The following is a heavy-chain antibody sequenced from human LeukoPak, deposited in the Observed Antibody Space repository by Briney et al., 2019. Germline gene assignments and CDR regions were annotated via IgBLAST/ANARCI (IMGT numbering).Heavy chain of an antibody. Sequence: SETLSLTCTVSGGSISSSRYYWSWIRQPPGKGLEWIGYVHFSGSTNYNPSLKSRVTMSVDTSKNQVSLRLMSVTAADTAVYYCARNAAVATSRSWFDPWGQGTLVTVSS. CDR1: GGSISSSRYY. CDR2: VHFSGST. D-gene: IGHD6-19*01. CDR3: ARNAAVATSRSWFDP. V-gene: IGHV4-61*05. J-gene: IGHJ5*02.